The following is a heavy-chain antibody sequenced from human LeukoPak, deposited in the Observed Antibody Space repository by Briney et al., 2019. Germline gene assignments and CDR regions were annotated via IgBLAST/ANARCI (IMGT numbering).Heavy chain of an antibody. CDR1: GFTFSSYW. Sequence: SGGSLSLSCTASGFTFSSYWMNWVRQAPGKGLEWVARMKYDGSVESYADSVRGRFTISRDNAKNSLYLQMNSLRSEDTAVYYCARDFVLGQPLVALDPWGQGTLVTVSS. CDR3: ARDFVLGQPLVALDP. D-gene: IGHD2-2*01. J-gene: IGHJ5*02. CDR2: MKYDGSVE. V-gene: IGHV3-7*01.